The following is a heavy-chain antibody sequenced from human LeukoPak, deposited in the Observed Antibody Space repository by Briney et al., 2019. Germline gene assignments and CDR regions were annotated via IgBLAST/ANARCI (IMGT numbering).Heavy chain of an antibody. D-gene: IGHD3-10*01. CDR1: GYTFTCYD. Sequence: ASVKVSCKASGYTFTCYDINWVRQATGQGLEWMGWMNPNSGNTGYAQKFQGRVTMTRNTSISTAYMELSSLRSEDTAVYYCALRGAYCYGMDVWGRGTTVTVSS. J-gene: IGHJ6*02. V-gene: IGHV1-8*01. CDR3: ALRGAYCYGMDV. CDR2: MNPNSGNT.